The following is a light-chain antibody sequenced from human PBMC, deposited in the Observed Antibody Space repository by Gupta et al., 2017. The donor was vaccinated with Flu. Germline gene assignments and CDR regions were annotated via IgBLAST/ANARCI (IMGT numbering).Light chain of an antibody. CDR2: SND. CDR3: AAWDDSLNAYV. J-gene: IGLJ1*01. CDR1: RSNVGVNA. V-gene: IGLV1-44*01. Sequence: QSVVPYPPSASGTPVQRVTISCSGSRSNVGVNAVNWYQQVPGTAPKLLIYSNDQRPSGVPDRFSASKSGTSASLAISGLQSEDETDYYCAAWDDSLNAYVFGTGTKVTVL.